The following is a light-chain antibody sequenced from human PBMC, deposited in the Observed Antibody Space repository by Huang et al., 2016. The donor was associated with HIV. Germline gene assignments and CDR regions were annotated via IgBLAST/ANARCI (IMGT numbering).Light chain of an antibody. CDR3: LQDHNYPRT. CDR2: GAS. CDR1: QGITDD. J-gene: IGKJ1*01. V-gene: IGKV1-6*01. Sequence: AIQMTQSPSSLSASVGDRVTITCRASQGITDDLAWYQQQPGKAPKRLISGASTLRSGVPSRFSGSGSGTDFTLTISSLQPEDYATYYCLQDHNYPRTFGQGTKVEI.